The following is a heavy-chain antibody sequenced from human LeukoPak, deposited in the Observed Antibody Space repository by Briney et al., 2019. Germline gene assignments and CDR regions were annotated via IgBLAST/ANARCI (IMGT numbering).Heavy chain of an antibody. CDR1: GDSVSTDISS. J-gene: IGHJ4*02. D-gene: IGHD1-1*01. V-gene: IGHV6-1*01. Sequence: SQTLSLTCAMSGDSVSTDISSWNWVRQPPSRGLEWQRRTYYMSKWYNEYAVSVKSRITINPDTSKNQVSLQLHSVTAEDTAVYYCARWNRQGRYFDYWDQGTLVTVSS. CDR3: ARWNRQGRYFDY. CDR2: TYYMSKWYN.